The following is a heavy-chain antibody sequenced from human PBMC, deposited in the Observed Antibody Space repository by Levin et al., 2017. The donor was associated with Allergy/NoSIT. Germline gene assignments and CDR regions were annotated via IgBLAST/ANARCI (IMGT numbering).Heavy chain of an antibody. V-gene: IGHV1-2*02. CDR1: GYTFTGYY. D-gene: IGHD2-2*01. CDR3: ARVTVPAAPLVDGMDV. J-gene: IGHJ6*02. Sequence: AASVKVSCKASGYTFTGYYMHWVRQAPGQGLEWMGWINPNSGGTNYAQKFQGRVTMTRDTSISTAYMELSRLRSDDTAVYYCARVTVPAAPLVDGMDVWGQGTTVTVSS. CDR2: INPNSGGT.